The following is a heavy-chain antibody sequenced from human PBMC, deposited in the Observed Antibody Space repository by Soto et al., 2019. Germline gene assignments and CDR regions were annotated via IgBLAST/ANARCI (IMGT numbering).Heavy chain of an antibody. Sequence: QVQLVQSGADVKKPGSSVKVSCKASGGTFSSYAISWVRQAPGQGLEWMGGIIPIFGTTNYAQKFQGRVTITADESTSTAYMELSSLRSEDTAVYYCAIGWAVAGTRIDQYYHGMDIWGQGTTVTVSS. D-gene: IGHD6-19*01. CDR3: AIGWAVAGTRIDQYYHGMDI. V-gene: IGHV1-69*01. CDR1: GGTFSSYA. J-gene: IGHJ6*02. CDR2: IIPIFGTT.